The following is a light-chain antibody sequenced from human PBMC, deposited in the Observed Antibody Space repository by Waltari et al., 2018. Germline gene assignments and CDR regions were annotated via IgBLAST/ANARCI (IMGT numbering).Light chain of an antibody. J-gene: IGLJ3*02. Sequence: QSALTQPASVSGSPGQSITISCTGTSSDVGGYNYVSWYQQHPGKAPKLMIFDVSNRPSGVSNRFPGSKSGNTASLTISGLQAEDEADYYCSSYISSSTLEVFGGGTRLTVL. V-gene: IGLV2-14*03. CDR3: SSYISSSTLEV. CDR1: SSDVGGYNY. CDR2: DVS.